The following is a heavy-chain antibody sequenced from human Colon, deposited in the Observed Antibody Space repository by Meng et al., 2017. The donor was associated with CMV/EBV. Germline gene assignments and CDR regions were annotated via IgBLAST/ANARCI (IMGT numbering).Heavy chain of an antibody. CDR1: GFTFSSYT. V-gene: IGHV3-21*04. J-gene: IGHJ5*02. CDR3: ARDFKVGRP. Sequence: GESLKISCAASGFTFSSYTMNWVRQAPGKGLEWVSSISPSGEFTYYGDSVKGRFTVSRDNTKNLLYLEMNSLTADDTAVYFCARDFKVGRPWGQGTLVTVSS. D-gene: IGHD1-26*01. CDR2: ISPSGEFT.